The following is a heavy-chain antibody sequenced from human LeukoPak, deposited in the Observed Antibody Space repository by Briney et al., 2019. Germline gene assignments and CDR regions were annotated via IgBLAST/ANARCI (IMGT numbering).Heavy chain of an antibody. J-gene: IGHJ4*02. CDR3: ARDPGRASGGR. V-gene: IGHV4-34*01. Sequence: SETLSLTCAVYGGSFSGYYWSWIRQPPGKGLEWIGETNHSGSTNYNPSLKSRVTISVDTSKNQFSLKLSSVTAADTAVYYCARDPGRASGGRWGQGTLVTVSS. CDR2: TNHSGST. CDR1: GGSFSGYY.